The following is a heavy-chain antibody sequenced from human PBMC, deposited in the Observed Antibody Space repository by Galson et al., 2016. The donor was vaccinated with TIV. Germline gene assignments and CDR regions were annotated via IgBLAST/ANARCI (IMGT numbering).Heavy chain of an antibody. CDR3: ARTYYGDTTYFDY. D-gene: IGHD3-10*01. Sequence: PALVKPTQTLILTCTFSGFSLTTSGMCVSWIRQPPGKALEWLARIDWDDDKFYSIFLKTRLTISKDTSKNQVALTLTDMDPVDTATYYCARTYYGDTTYFDYWGQGVLVTVSS. J-gene: IGHJ4*02. CDR2: IDWDDDK. CDR1: GFSLTTSGMC. V-gene: IGHV2-70*17.